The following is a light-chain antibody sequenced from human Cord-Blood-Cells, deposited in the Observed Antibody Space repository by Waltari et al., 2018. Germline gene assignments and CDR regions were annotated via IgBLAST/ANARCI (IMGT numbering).Light chain of an antibody. CDR2: AAS. CDR3: QQSYSTPPYP. V-gene: IGKV1-39*01. J-gene: IGKJ2*01. CDR1: QSISSY. Sequence: DIQMTQSPSSLSASVGDRVTITCRASQSISSYLNWYQQKPGKAPKLLIYAASSLQSGVPSRCSGSGSGTDFTLTISSLQPEDFATYYCQQSYSTPPYPFGQGTKLEIK.